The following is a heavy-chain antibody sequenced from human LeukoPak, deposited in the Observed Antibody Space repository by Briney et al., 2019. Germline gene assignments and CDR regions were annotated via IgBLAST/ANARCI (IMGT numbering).Heavy chain of an antibody. V-gene: IGHV3-66*01. CDR2: IYIDGTT. CDR1: GFTVSSTY. J-gene: IGHJ3*02. D-gene: IGHD3-10*01. Sequence: GGSLRLSCAASGFTVSSTYMTWVRQAPGKGLEWVSIIYIDGTTYYADSVKGRFTISRENAKNSLYLQMNSLRAGDTAVYYCARAGLWFGESIDAFDIWGQGTMVTVSS. CDR3: ARAGLWFGESIDAFDI.